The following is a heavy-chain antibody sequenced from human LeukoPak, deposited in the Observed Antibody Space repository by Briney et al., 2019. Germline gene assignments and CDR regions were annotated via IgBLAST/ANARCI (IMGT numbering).Heavy chain of an antibody. V-gene: IGHV3-30*02. CDR3: ARGAPYGGNSYFDY. D-gene: IGHD4-23*01. J-gene: IGHJ4*02. Sequence: GGSLRLSCAASGFTFSSYGMHWVRQAPGKGLEWVAFIRYDGSNQYYADSVKGRFTISRDNSKNTLYLQMNSLRAEDTAVYYCARGAPYGGNSYFDYWGQGTLVTVSS. CDR2: IRYDGSNQ. CDR1: GFTFSSYG.